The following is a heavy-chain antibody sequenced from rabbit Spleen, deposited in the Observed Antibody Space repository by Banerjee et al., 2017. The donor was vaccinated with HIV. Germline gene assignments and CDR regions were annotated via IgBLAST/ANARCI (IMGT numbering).Heavy chain of an antibody. J-gene: IGHJ6*01. CDR1: GFSFSSNDY. CDR2: TAAGRSTFT. CDR3: ARDAGTSFSTYGMDL. V-gene: IGHV1S45*01. D-gene: IGHD8-1*01. Sequence: QEQLEESGGGLVQPEGSLTLTCTTSGFSFSSNDYMCWVRQAPGKGLEWIACTAAGRSTFTYYATWAKGRFTCSKASSTTVTLQMTSLTAADTATYFCARDAGTSFSTYGMDLWGPGTLVTVS.